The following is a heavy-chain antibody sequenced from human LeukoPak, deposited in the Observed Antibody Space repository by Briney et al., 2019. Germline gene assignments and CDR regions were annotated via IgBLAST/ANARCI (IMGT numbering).Heavy chain of an antibody. Sequence: GASVKVSCKASGYTFTSYGISWVRQAPGQGLEGRGWISAYNGNTNYAQKLQGRVTMTTDTSTSTAYMDLRSLRSDDTAVYYCARVAYCSSTSCYNDYWGQGTLVTVSS. CDR2: ISAYNGNT. CDR1: GYTFTSYG. V-gene: IGHV1-18*01. D-gene: IGHD2-2*02. CDR3: ARVAYCSSTSCYNDY. J-gene: IGHJ4*02.